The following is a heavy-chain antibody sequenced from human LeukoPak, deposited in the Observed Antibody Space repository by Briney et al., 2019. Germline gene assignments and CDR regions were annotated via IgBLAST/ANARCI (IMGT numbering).Heavy chain of an antibody. Sequence: PGGSLRLSCAASGFTFSSYAMHWVRQAPGKGLEWVAVISYDGSNKYYADSVKGRFTISGDNSKNTLYLQMNSLRAEDTAVYYCARGRSGSYLDYFDYWGQGTLVTVSS. CDR1: GFTFSSYA. CDR2: ISYDGSNK. D-gene: IGHD1-26*01. J-gene: IGHJ4*02. V-gene: IGHV3-30*04. CDR3: ARGRSGSYLDYFDY.